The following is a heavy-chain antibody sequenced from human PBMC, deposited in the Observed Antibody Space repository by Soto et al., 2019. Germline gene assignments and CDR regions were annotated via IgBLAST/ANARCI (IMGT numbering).Heavy chain of an antibody. Sequence: PSETLSLTXTVSGGSISSGGYYWSWIRQHPGKGLEWIGYIYYSGSTYYNPSLKSRVTISVDTSKNQFSLKLSSVTAADTAVYYCARETYGFDTFWFDPWGQGTLVTVS. CDR3: ARETYGFDTFWFDP. CDR2: IYYSGST. D-gene: IGHD3-3*01. CDR1: GGSISSGGYY. V-gene: IGHV4-31*02. J-gene: IGHJ5*02.